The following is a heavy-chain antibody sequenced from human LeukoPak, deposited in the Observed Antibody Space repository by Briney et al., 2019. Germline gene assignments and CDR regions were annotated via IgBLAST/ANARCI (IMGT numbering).Heavy chain of an antibody. CDR2: IYSGGST. V-gene: IGHV3-53*01. CDR3: ARGGTFIRGVISTLYYFDY. Sequence: PGGSLRLSCAASGFTVSSNYMSWVRQAPGKGLEWVSVIYSGGSTNYADSVKGRFTISRDDANASLYLQMNSLRAEDTAVYYCARGGTFIRGVISTLYYFDYWGQGTLVTVSS. CDR1: GFTVSSNY. J-gene: IGHJ4*02. D-gene: IGHD3-10*01.